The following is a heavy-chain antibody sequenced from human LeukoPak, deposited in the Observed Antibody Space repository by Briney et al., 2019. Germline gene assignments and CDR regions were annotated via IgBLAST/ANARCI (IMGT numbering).Heavy chain of an antibody. CDR3: ARRRQIAVAGGDWFDP. V-gene: IGHV3-21*01. J-gene: IGHJ5*02. CDR2: ISSSSSYI. CDR1: GFTFSSYS. Sequence: GVSLRLSCAASGFTFSSYSMKWVRQAPGKGLEWVSSISSSSSYIYYADSVKGRFTISRDNAKNSLYLQMNSLRAEDTAVYYCARRRQIAVAGGDWFDPWGQRTLVTVSS. D-gene: IGHD6-19*01.